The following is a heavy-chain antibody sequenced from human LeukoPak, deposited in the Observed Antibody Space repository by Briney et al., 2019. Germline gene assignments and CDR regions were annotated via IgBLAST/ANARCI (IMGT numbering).Heavy chain of an antibody. J-gene: IGHJ5*02. Sequence: ASVKVSCKASGYTFTSYDINWVRQATGQGLEWMGRMNPNSGNTGYAQKFQGRVTMTRNTSISTAYMELSSLRSEDTAVYYCARPPHYCSGGSCYDWFDPWGQGTLVTVSS. CDR2: MNPNSGNT. V-gene: IGHV1-8*01. CDR1: GYTFTSYD. CDR3: ARPPHYCSGGSCYDWFDP. D-gene: IGHD2-15*01.